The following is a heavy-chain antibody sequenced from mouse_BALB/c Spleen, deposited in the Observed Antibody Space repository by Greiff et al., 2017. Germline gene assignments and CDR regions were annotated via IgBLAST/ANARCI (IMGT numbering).Heavy chain of an antibody. CDR2: IYPGDGDT. CDR3: ASYRYDRDYYAMDY. Sequence: QVQLQQSGAELARPGASVKLSCKASGYTFTSYWMQWVKQRPGQGLEWIGAIYPGDGDTRYTQKFKGKATLTADKSSSTAYMQLSSLASEDSAVYYCASYRYDRDYYAMDYWGQGTSVTVSS. CDR1: GYTFTSYW. V-gene: IGHV1-87*01. J-gene: IGHJ4*01. D-gene: IGHD2-14*01.